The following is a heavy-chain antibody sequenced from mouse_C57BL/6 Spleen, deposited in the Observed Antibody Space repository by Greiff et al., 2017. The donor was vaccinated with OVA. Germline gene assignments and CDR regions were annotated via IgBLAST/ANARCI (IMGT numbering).Heavy chain of an antibody. J-gene: IGHJ2*01. D-gene: IGHD4-1*01. CDR3: ARDSNWAFDY. Sequence: EVHLVESGPGLVKPSQSLSLTCSVTGYSITSGYYWNWIRQFPGNKLEWMGYISYDGSNNYNPSLKNRISITRDTSKNQFFLKLNSVTTEDTATYYCARDSNWAFDYWGQGTTLTVSS. CDR2: ISYDGSN. V-gene: IGHV3-6*01. CDR1: GYSITSGYY.